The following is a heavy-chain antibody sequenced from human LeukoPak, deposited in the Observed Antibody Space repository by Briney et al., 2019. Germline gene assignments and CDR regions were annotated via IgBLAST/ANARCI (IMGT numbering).Heavy chain of an antibody. V-gene: IGHV3-7*01. Sequence: GGSLRLSCAASGFTFSSYWMSWVRQAPGKGLEWVANIKQDGSEQYYVDSVKGRFTISRDNAKNSLYPQMNSLRAEDTAVYYCARDGMGYSDAFDIWGQGTMVTVSS. CDR2: IKQDGSEQ. CDR1: GFTFSSYW. D-gene: IGHD3-22*01. CDR3: ARDGMGYSDAFDI. J-gene: IGHJ3*02.